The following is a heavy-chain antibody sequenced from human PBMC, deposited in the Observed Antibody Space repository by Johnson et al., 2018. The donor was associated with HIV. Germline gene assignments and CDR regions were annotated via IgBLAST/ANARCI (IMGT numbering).Heavy chain of an antibody. CDR1: GFTFSSYD. CDR2: LVTAGDT. CDR3: APAGPDAFDI. Sequence: EQLVESGGGLVQPGGSLRLSCAASGFTFSSYDMHWVRQATGTALDWVSALVTAGDTYYPCSVKGRFTISRDNSKNILYLQMNSLRAEDTAVYYCAPAGPDAFDIWGQGTMVTVSS. D-gene: IGHD6-13*01. V-gene: IGHV3-13*01. J-gene: IGHJ3*02.